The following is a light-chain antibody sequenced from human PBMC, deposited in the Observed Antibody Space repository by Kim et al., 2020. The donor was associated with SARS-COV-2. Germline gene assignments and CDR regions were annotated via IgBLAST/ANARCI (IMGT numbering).Light chain of an antibody. CDR1: SSDVGGYNY. J-gene: IGLJ3*02. CDR3: SSYAGSNNPV. V-gene: IGLV2-8*01. CDR2: EVS. Sequence: QSALTQPPYASGSPGQSVTISCTGTSSDVGGYNYVSWYQQHPGKAPKLMIYEVSKRPSGVPDRFSGSKSGNTASLTVSGLQAEDEADYYCSSYAGSNNPVFGGGTQLTVL.